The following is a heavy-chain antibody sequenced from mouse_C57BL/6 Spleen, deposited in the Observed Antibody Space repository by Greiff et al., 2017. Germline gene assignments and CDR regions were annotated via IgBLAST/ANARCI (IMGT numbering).Heavy chain of an antibody. CDR2: IDPSDSYT. D-gene: IGHD1-1*01. J-gene: IGHJ1*03. Sequence: QVQLQQPGAELVMPGASVKLSCKASGYTFTSYWMHWVKQRPGQGLEWIGEIDPSDSYTNYNQKFKGKSTLTVDKSSSTAYMQLSSLTSEDSAVYYCARWTIYSGSSHCFDVWGTGTTVTVSS. V-gene: IGHV1-69*01. CDR1: GYTFTSYW. CDR3: ARWTIYSGSSHCFDV.